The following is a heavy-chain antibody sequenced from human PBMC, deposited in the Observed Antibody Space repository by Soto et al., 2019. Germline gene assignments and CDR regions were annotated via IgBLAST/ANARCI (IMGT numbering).Heavy chain of an antibody. CDR3: AKEQGVVVLPTVDFYYGMDV. CDR2: IIPTFGTA. D-gene: IGHD2-2*01. V-gene: IGHV1-69*01. CDR1: GGTFSKSA. J-gene: IGHJ6*02. Sequence: QVQLVQSGAEVKKPGSSVKVSCKASGGTFSKSAISWVRQAPGQGLEWMGGIIPTFGTANYAQKFQGRVTITADESTTTAYMELSSLRSEDTAVYYWAKEQGVVVLPTVDFYYGMDVWGQGTTVTVSS.